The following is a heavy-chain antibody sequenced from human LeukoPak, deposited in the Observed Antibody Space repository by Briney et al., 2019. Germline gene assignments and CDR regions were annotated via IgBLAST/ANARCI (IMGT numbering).Heavy chain of an antibody. CDR3: AKDAHSGSYFDY. D-gene: IGHD1-26*01. CDR1: GFTFSSYA. V-gene: IGHV3-23*01. Sequence: GGSLRLSCAASGFTFSSYAMSWVRQAPGKGLEWVSLISGTGGTTYYADSVKGRLTISRDNSKNTLYLQMNSLRVEDTAVYYCAKDAHSGSYFDYWGQGILVTVSS. J-gene: IGHJ4*01. CDR2: ISGTGGTT.